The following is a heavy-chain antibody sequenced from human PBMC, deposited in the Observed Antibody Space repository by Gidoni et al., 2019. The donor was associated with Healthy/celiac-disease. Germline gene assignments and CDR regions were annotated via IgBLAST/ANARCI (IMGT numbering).Heavy chain of an antibody. D-gene: IGHD6-13*01. CDR2: ISWDGGST. V-gene: IGHV3-43D*04. Sequence: EVQLVESGGVVVQPGGSLRLSCAASGFTFDAYAMHWVRQAPGKGLEWVSLISWDGGSTYYADSVKGRFTISRDNSKNSLYLQMNSLRAEDTALYYCAKDMGSSSWYSNGLGYWGQGTLVTVSS. CDR3: AKDMGSSSWYSNGLGY. J-gene: IGHJ4*02. CDR1: GFTFDAYA.